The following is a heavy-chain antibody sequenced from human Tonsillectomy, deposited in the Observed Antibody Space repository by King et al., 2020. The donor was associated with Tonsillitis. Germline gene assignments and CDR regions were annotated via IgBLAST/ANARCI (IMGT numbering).Heavy chain of an antibody. CDR2: IKSKTDGGAT. CDR3: TTLMITFGGVIAPDY. J-gene: IGHJ4*02. D-gene: IGHD3-16*02. V-gene: IGHV3-15*01. CDR1: GFTFSNAW. Sequence: DVQLVESGGGLGKPGVSLRLSCAASGFTFSNAWMSWVLQAPGKGREWVGRIKSKTDGGATDYAEPVKGRFTISRDDSKNTLYLQMNSLKTEDTAVYYCTTLMITFGGVIAPDYWGQGTLVTVSS.